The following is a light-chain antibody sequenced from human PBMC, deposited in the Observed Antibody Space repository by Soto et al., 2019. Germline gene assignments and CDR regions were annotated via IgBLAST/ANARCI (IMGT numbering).Light chain of an antibody. CDR3: QQYTNWPET. V-gene: IGKV3-15*01. CDR1: QSVSSN. J-gene: IGKJ1*01. CDR2: GAS. Sequence: EIVMTQSPASHYKKKGERATLSCRASQSVSSNLAWYQQKPGQAPRLLIYGASTRATGIPARFSGSGSGTEFTLTISNLQSEDFAVYYCQQYTNWPETFGQGTKV.